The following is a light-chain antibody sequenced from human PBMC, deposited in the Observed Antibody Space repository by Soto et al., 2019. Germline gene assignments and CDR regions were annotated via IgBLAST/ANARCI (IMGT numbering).Light chain of an antibody. Sequence: DIKMTKSPSTLSASVGDRVTITCRASQSISSWLAWYQQKPVKAPKLLIYKASGLESGVPSRFSGSGSGTDFTLTISSLQPDDFATYYCQQYNSYSPLTFGGGTKVDIK. V-gene: IGKV1-5*03. CDR2: KAS. CDR1: QSISSW. J-gene: IGKJ4*01. CDR3: QQYNSYSPLT.